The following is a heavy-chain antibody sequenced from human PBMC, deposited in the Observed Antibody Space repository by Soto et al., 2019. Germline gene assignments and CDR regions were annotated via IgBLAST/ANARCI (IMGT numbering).Heavy chain of an antibody. V-gene: IGHV3-23*01. Sequence: GSLSLSCAAAGFTFSIYGMTWVRQAPGKGLEWVSAISGSDDSTYYADSVKGRFTISRDNSKNTLFLQMNSLRAEDTAVYYCAKGIRYCTNDVCYMGWFDPWGQGTLVTVSS. CDR1: GFTFSIYG. CDR3: AKGIRYCTNDVCYMGWFDP. CDR2: ISGSDDST. J-gene: IGHJ5*02. D-gene: IGHD2-8*01.